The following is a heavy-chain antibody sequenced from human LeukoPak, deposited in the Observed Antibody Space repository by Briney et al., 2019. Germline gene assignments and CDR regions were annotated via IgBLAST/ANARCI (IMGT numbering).Heavy chain of an antibody. CDR1: GFIFSSHW. V-gene: IGHV3-74*01. CDR2: INSDGSSI. J-gene: IGHJ4*02. D-gene: IGHD3-10*01. CDR3: ARGSGPSLDY. Sequence: GGSLRLSCAASGFIFSSHWMHWVRQVPGKGLVWVSRINSDGSSISYTDSVKGRFTISRDNAKSTLYLQMNSLRAEDTAVYYCARGSGPSLDYWGQGTLVTVSS.